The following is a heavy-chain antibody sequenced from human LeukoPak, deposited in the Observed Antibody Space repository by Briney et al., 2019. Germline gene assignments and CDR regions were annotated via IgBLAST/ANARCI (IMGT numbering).Heavy chain of an antibody. CDR2: INPNSGDT. CDR1: GYTFSDYY. J-gene: IGHJ6*02. D-gene: IGHD3-10*01. CDR3: ARDFYGSASSKPYYYYYGMDV. V-gene: IGHV1-2*02. Sequence: GASVKVSCKASGYTFSDYYIQWVRHAPGQGLEWMGWINPNSGDTNFAQKFQGRVTMTRDTSISTAYMELSSLRSDDTAVYYCARDFYGSASSKPYYYYYGMDVWGQGTTVTVSS.